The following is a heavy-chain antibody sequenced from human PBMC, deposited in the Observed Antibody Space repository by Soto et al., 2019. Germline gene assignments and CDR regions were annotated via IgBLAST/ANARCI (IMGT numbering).Heavy chain of an antibody. CDR3: AKEPTGVSDY. Sequence: EVQLLESGGGLVQPGGSLRLSCAASGFTFSSNAMSWVRQAPGKGLEWVSTISGSGGTYYADSGKGRFTISRDNTKNTLYLQMNILRAEDTAVYYCAKEPTGVSDYWGQGALVTVSS. CDR2: ISGSGGT. CDR1: GFTFSSNA. V-gene: IGHV3-23*01. J-gene: IGHJ4*02.